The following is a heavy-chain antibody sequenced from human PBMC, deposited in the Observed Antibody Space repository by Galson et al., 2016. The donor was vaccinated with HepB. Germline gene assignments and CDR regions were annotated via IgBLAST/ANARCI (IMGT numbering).Heavy chain of an antibody. CDR1: GFAFSSHW. J-gene: IGHJ5*02. CDR2: INSDGTIS. D-gene: IGHD1-1*01. V-gene: IGHV3-74*01. CDR3: VSDHSVLHTTAYNWFDP. Sequence: SLRLSCAASGFAFSSHWMHWVRQALGKGLVWVSRINSDGTISNYADSVKGRFTSSRDNAKTTLYLQMNSLRAEDTAVYFCVSDHSVLHTTAYNWFDPWGRGTLVTVSS.